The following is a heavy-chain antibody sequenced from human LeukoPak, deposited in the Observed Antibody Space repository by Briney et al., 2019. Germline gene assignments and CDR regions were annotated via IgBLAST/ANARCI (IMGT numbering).Heavy chain of an antibody. D-gene: IGHD1-26*01. CDR1: GFTFSSYA. V-gene: IGHV3-30*01. Sequence: GGSLRLSCAASGFTFSSYAMHWVRQAPGKELEWVAVISYDGSNKYYADSVKGRFTISRDNSKNTLYLQMNSLRAEDTAVYYCAREGGGSYFYFDYWGQGTLVTVSS. J-gene: IGHJ4*02. CDR3: AREGGGSYFYFDY. CDR2: ISYDGSNK.